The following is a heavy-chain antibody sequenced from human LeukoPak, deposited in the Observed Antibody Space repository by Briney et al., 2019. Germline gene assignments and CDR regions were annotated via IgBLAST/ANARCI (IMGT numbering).Heavy chain of an antibody. D-gene: IGHD1-26*01. Sequence: SETLSLTCTVYGGSFSGYYWTWIRQPPGKGLEWIGSIYYSGSTYYNPSLKSRVTISVDTSKNQFSLKLSSVTAADTAVYYCARHSGSYYLFDYWGQGTLVTVSS. V-gene: IGHV4-39*01. CDR3: ARHSGSYYLFDY. CDR1: GGSFSGYY. CDR2: IYYSGST. J-gene: IGHJ4*02.